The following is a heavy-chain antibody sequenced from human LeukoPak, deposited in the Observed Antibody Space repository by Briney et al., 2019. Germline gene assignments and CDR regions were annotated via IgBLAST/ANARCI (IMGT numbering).Heavy chain of an antibody. CDR2: IYTSGST. D-gene: IGHD5-24*01. CDR1: GGSISSGSYY. J-gene: IGHJ4*02. V-gene: IGHV4-61*02. Sequence: SQTLSLTCTVSGGSISSGSYYWSWIRQPAGKGLEWIGRIYTSGSTNYNPSLKSRVTISVDTSKNQFSLKLSSVAAADTAVYYCASARDGYNWSYWGQGTLVTVSS. CDR3: ASARDGYNWSY.